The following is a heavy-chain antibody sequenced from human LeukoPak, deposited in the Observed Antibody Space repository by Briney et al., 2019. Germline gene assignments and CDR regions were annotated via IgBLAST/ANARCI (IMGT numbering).Heavy chain of an antibody. Sequence: PGGSLRLSCSASGFTFSSYLMSWVRQAPGKGLDGVANIKQDESEKYYVASVKGRFTISRDNAKNSLYLQMNSLRGEDTAVYYCVRVGGHYYGSGSYSYYYYMDVWGKGTTVTISS. CDR2: IKQDESEK. CDR3: VRVGGHYYGSGSYSYYYYMDV. J-gene: IGHJ6*03. CDR1: GFTFSSYL. V-gene: IGHV3-7*01. D-gene: IGHD3-10*01.